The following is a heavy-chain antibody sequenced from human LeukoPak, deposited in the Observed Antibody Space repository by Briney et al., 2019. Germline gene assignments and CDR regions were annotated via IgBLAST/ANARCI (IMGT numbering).Heavy chain of an antibody. V-gene: IGHV1-8*01. CDR2: TNPNSGNT. CDR1: GYTFTSYD. CDR3: ARTQGLSGITMVRGVIVPFDY. D-gene: IGHD3-10*01. J-gene: IGHJ4*02. Sequence: ASVKVSCKASGYTFTSYDINWVRQATGQGLEWMGWTNPNSGNTGYAQKFQGRVTMTRNTSISTAYMELSSLRSEDTAVYYCARTQGLSGITMVRGVIVPFDYWGQGTLVTVSS.